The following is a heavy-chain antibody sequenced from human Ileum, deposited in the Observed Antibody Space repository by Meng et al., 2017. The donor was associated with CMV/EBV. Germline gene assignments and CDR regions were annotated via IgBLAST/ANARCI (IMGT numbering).Heavy chain of an antibody. CDR3: ARDLTNKWFYY. V-gene: IGHV4-39*07. Sequence: QMDVQESGPGLVKPAETLSLTCTASGAPISSGSHSWAWFRQPPGKRLEWIGSMYFSGIADYNPSLKSRVTISLHATQKQFPLRLTSVTAADSAVYFCARDLTNKWFYYWGQGTLVTVSS. J-gene: IGHJ4*02. CDR1: GAPISSGSHS. D-gene: IGHD1-26*01. CDR2: MYFSGIA.